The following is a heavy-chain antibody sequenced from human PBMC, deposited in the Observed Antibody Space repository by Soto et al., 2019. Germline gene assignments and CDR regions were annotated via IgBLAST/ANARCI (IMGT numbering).Heavy chain of an antibody. V-gene: IGHV3-23*01. D-gene: IGHD2-15*01. Sequence: PGGSLRLSCAASGFTFSSYAMSWVRQAPGKGLEWVSAISGSGGSTYYADSVKGRFTISRDNSKNTLYLQMNSLRAEDTAVYYCAKVPTAKLTLLYTWFDPWGPGTLVTVSS. J-gene: IGHJ5*02. CDR3: AKVPTAKLTLLYTWFDP. CDR1: GFTFSSYA. CDR2: ISGSGGST.